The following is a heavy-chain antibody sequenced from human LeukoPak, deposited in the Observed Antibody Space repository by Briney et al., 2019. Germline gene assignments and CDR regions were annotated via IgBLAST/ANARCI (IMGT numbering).Heavy chain of an antibody. CDR2: INHSGST. CDR3: ARGREWLVHFYYYYYMDV. J-gene: IGHJ6*03. D-gene: IGHD6-19*01. V-gene: IGHV4-34*01. CDR1: GGSFSGYY. Sequence: PSETLSLTCAVYGGSFSGYYWSWIRQPPGKGLEWIGEINHSGSTNYNPSPKSRVTISVDTSKNQFSLKLSSVTAADTAVYYCARGREWLVHFYYYYYMDVWGKGTTVTVSS.